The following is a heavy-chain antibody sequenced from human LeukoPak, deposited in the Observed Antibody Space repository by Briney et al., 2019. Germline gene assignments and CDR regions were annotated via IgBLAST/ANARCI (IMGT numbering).Heavy chain of an antibody. CDR2: IKEDESEK. V-gene: IGHV3-7*01. J-gene: IGHJ6*02. D-gene: IGHD3-10*01. Sequence: GGSLRLSCAASGFTFSSYWMSWVRRAPGKGLEWVANIKEDESEKYYVDSVKGRFTISRDNAQNSLNLQMNSLRVEDTAMYYCARVRTTGSYYGMDVWGQGTTVTVSS. CDR1: GFTFSSYW. CDR3: ARVRTTGSYYGMDV.